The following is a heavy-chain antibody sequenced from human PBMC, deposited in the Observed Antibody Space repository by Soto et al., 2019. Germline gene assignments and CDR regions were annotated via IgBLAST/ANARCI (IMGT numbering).Heavy chain of an antibody. V-gene: IGHV4-34*01. D-gene: IGHD3-9*01. CDR3: ASTTGARYFDWLLLPFDY. Sequence: SETLSLTCAVYGGSFSGYYWSWIRQPPGKGLEWIGEINHSGSTNYNPSLKSRVTISVDTSKNQFSLKLSSVTAADTAVYYCASTTGARYFDWLLLPFDYWGQGTLVTVSS. J-gene: IGHJ4*02. CDR2: INHSGST. CDR1: GGSFSGYY.